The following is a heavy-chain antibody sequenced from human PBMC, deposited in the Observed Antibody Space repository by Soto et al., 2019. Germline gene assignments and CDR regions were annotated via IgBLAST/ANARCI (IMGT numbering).Heavy chain of an antibody. CDR3: ARGMEYYYYYVDV. CDR2: IIPILGIA. V-gene: IGHV1-69*02. J-gene: IGHJ6*03. Sequence: ASVKVSCKASGGTFSSYTISWVRQAPGQGLEWMGRIIPILGIANYAQKFQGRVTITADKSTSTAYMELSSLRSEDTAVYYCARGMEYYYYYVDVWGKGTTVTVSS. D-gene: IGHD1-1*01. CDR1: GGTFSSYT.